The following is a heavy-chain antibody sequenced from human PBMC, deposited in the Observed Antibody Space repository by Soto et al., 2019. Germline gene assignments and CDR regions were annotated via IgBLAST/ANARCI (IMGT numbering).Heavy chain of an antibody. Sequence: GGSLRLSCAASGFTFSSYAMSWVRQAPGKGLEWVSAISGSGGSTYYADSVKGRFTISRDSSKNTLYLQMKSLRAEDTALYYCAISKDRGGRTTFIYWGQGTQVTVSS. J-gene: IGHJ4*02. CDR1: GFTFSSYA. CDR2: ISGSGGST. D-gene: IGHD3-16*01. V-gene: IGHV3-23*01. CDR3: AISKDRGGRTTFIY.